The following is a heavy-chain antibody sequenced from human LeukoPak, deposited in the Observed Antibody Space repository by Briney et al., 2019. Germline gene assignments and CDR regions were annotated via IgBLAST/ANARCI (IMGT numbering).Heavy chain of an antibody. CDR2: IHPNSGGT. CDR1: GYTFSGHY. CDR3: ARVVGYGDYPFDY. J-gene: IGHJ4*02. V-gene: IGHV1-2*02. D-gene: IGHD4-17*01. Sequence: ASVKVSCKASGYTFSGHYIHWVRQAPGQGLEWMGWIHPNSGGTSYAQKFQGRVTISRDTSVQTAYMELRRLRSDDTAVYYCARVVGYGDYPFDYWGQGTLVTVSS.